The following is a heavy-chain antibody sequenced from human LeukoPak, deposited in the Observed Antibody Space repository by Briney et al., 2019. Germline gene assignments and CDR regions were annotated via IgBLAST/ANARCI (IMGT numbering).Heavy chain of an antibody. CDR1: GFTFSSYG. CDR2: IRYDGSNK. Sequence: GGSLRLSCAASGFTFSSYGMHWVRQAPGKGLEWVAFIRYDGSNKYYADSVKGRFTISRDNSKNTLYLQMNSLRAEDTAVYYYAKVSADPTGVYYMDVWGKGTTVTVSS. D-gene: IGHD2-8*02. V-gene: IGHV3-30*02. CDR3: AKVSADPTGVYYMDV. J-gene: IGHJ6*03.